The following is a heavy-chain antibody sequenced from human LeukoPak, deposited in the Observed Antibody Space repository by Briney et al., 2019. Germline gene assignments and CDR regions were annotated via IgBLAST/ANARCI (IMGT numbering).Heavy chain of an antibody. CDR1: GYTFTTYY. CDR2: INPSDDST. V-gene: IGHV1-46*01. Sequence: ASVKVSCKASGYTFTTYYIHWVRQAPGQGLEWMGIINPSDDSTRYAKKFQGRVTMTRDMSTNTVYMEVRSLRSEDTAVYYCARGPNRGLPGGFWGQGTLVTVSS. J-gene: IGHJ4*02. D-gene: IGHD7-27*01. CDR3: ARGPNRGLPGGF.